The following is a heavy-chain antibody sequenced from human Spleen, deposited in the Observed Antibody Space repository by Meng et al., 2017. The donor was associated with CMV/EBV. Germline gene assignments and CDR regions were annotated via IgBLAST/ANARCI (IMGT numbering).Heavy chain of an antibody. V-gene: IGHV4-38-2*02. CDR1: GHSISSGYY. CDR3: ARVPHSIAIFGVVFYYFDY. CDR2: INHSGST. Sequence: SETLSLTCTVSGHSISSGYYWSWIRQPPGKGLEWIGEINHSGSTKYNPSLKSRVTISVDTSKNQFSLKLRSVTAADTAVYYCARVPHSIAIFGVVFYYFDYWGQGTLVTVSS. J-gene: IGHJ4*02. D-gene: IGHD3-3*01.